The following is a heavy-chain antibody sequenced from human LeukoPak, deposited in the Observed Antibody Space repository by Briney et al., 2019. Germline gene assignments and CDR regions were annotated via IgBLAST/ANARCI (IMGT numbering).Heavy chain of an antibody. CDR3: ATEPFWYSSSWPNWFDP. D-gene: IGHD6-13*01. Sequence: ASVKVSCKVSGYTLTELSMHWVRQAPGKGLEWMGGFDPEDGETIYAQKFQGRVTMTEDTPTDTAYMELSSLRSEDTAVYYCATEPFWYSSSWPNWFDPWGQGTLVTVSS. V-gene: IGHV1-24*01. J-gene: IGHJ5*02. CDR2: FDPEDGET. CDR1: GYTLTELS.